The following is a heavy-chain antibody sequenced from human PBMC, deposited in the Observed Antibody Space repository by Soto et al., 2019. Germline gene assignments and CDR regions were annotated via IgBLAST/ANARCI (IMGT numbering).Heavy chain of an antibody. V-gene: IGHV4-31*03. CDR2: IYYSGST. Sequence: KSSETLSLTCTVSGGSISSGGYYWSWIRQHPGKGLEWIGYIYYSGSTYYNPSLKSRVTISVDTSKNQFSLKLSSVTAADTAVYYCSRQMNYDFWSGPRDYYYMDVWGKGTTVTVSS. J-gene: IGHJ6*03. D-gene: IGHD3-3*01. CDR3: SRQMNYDFWSGPRDYYYMDV. CDR1: GGSISSGGYY.